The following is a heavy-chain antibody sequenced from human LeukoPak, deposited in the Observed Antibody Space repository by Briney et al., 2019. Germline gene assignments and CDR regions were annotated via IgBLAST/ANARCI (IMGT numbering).Heavy chain of an antibody. CDR1: GFTLSSFW. J-gene: IGHJ4*02. D-gene: IGHD4-11*01. V-gene: IGHV3-7*01. Sequence: GGSLRLSCAASGFTLSSFWMSWVRQARGKGLEWVANIKHDGSEKYYVDSVKGRFTISRDNAKNSLYLQTNSLRAEDTAVYSCARGHSDHSSIYDYWGQGTLVTVSS. CDR2: IKHDGSEK. CDR3: ARGHSDHSSIYDY.